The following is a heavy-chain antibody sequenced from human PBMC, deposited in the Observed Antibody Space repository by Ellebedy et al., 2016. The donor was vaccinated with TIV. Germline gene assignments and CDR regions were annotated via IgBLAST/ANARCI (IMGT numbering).Heavy chain of an antibody. D-gene: IGHD3-10*01. Sequence: GESLKISXAASGFTFSNYAMTWVRQAPGKGLEWVSAISGSGGSTYYADSVKGRFTISRDNSKNTLYLQMNSLRAEDTAVYYCARRGWFGEPLDYWGQGTLVTVSS. CDR1: GFTFSNYA. CDR2: ISGSGGST. CDR3: ARRGWFGEPLDY. V-gene: IGHV3-23*01. J-gene: IGHJ4*02.